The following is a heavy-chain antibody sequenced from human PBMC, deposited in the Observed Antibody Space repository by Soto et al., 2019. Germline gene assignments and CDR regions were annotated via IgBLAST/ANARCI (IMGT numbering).Heavy chain of an antibody. Sequence: SETLSLTCTVSGGSISSGGYYWTWILHHPGKGLEWIGYIFYSGSTYYNPSLKSRVTISVDTSKNQLSLKLSSVTAADTAVYYCASQIITMVRGIPYYYYGMDVWGQGTTVTVSS. V-gene: IGHV4-31*03. D-gene: IGHD3-10*01. CDR2: IFYSGST. CDR3: ASQIITMVRGIPYYYYGMDV. J-gene: IGHJ6*02. CDR1: GGSISSGGYY.